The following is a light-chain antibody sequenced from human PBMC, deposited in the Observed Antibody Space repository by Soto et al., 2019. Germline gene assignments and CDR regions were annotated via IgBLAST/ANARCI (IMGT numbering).Light chain of an antibody. CDR2: LGS. CDR1: QSLLYNNGYNY. J-gene: IGKJ1*01. CDR3: MQALRTQWT. Sequence: DIVMTQSAVSLPVTPGERASISCSAGQSLLYNNGYNYLDWYLQKPGQSPQLLIYLGSNRASGVPGRFSGTRSGTDLTLTISRVEAEDVAVYYGMQALRTQWTFGQGTKV. V-gene: IGKV2-28*01.